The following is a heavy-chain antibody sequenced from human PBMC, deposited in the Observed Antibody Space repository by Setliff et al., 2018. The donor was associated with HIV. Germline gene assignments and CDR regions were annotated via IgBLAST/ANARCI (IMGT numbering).Heavy chain of an antibody. Sequence: PSETLSLTCTVSGDSIDGHYCNWIRQPPGKGLEWLGYIYTSGDANYNSSLRRRLTMSIDTVRSVFFLKLTSLAATDTAVYHCARGDISWHAASGYGKSALDAFDLWGQGTMVTVSS. CDR3: ARGDISWHAASGYGKSALDAFDL. V-gene: IGHV4-4*08. D-gene: IGHD3-22*01. J-gene: IGHJ3*01. CDR2: IYTSGDA. CDR1: GDSIDGHY.